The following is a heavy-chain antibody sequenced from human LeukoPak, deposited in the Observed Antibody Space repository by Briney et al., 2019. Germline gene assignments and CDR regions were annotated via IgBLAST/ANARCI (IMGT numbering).Heavy chain of an antibody. J-gene: IGHJ6*02. V-gene: IGHV3-11*01. CDR1: GFTFSDYY. CDR3: ARGGGRIVVVVAASWGMDV. CDR2: ISSSGSTI. Sequence: PGGSLRLSCAASGFTFSDYYMSWIRQAPGKGLEWVSYISSSGSTIYYADSVKGRFTISRDNAKNSLYLQMNSLRAEDTAVYYCARGGGRIVVVVAASWGMDVWGQGTTVTVSS. D-gene: IGHD2-15*01.